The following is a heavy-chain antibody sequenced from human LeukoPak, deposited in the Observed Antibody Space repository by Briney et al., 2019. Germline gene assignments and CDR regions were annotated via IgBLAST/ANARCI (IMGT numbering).Heavy chain of an antibody. CDR1: GFTFSSYW. D-gene: IGHD6-19*01. V-gene: IGHV3-7*01. J-gene: IGHJ4*02. CDR3: ARVPYSSGWYGDY. Sequence: GGSLRHSCAASGFTFSSYWMSWVRQAPGKGLEWVANIKQDGSEKYYVDSVKGRFTISRDNAKNSLYLQMNSLRAEDTAVYFCARVPYSSGWYGDYWGQGTLVTVSS. CDR2: IKQDGSEK.